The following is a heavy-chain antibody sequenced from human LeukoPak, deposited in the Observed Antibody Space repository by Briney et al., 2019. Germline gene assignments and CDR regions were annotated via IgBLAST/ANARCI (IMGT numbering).Heavy chain of an antibody. Sequence: SETLSLTCAVYGGSFSGYYWSWIRQPPGKGLEWIGEINHSGSTNYNPSLKSRVTISVDTSKNQFSLKLSSVTAADTAVYYCARRRDPQWVYYGSGSYGWFDPWGQGTLVTVSS. J-gene: IGHJ5*02. CDR3: ARRRDPQWVYYGSGSYGWFDP. V-gene: IGHV4-34*01. CDR1: GGSFSGYY. D-gene: IGHD3-10*01. CDR2: INHSGST.